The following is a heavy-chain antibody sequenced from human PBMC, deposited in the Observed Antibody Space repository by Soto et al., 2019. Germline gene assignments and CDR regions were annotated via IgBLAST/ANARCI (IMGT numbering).Heavy chain of an antibody. V-gene: IGHV1-18*04. Sequence: VQLVQSGAEEKKPGASMKVSCKASGYTFTSYGVNWVRQAPGQGLEWMGWISAWNGNTDYEQKFQGRVTMTTDTSTSTAYMELSSLTSDDTDVDYGARDRRTVGSTNTGYSMDGWGTGTTVTVSA. CDR3: ARDRRTVGSTNTGYSMDG. J-gene: IGHJ6*04. D-gene: IGHD1-26*01. CDR1: GYTFTSYG. CDR2: ISAWNGNT.